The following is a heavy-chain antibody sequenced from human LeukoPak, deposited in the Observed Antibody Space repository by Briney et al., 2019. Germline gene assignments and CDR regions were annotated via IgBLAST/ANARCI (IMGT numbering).Heavy chain of an antibody. CDR1: GFTVSTKY. V-gene: IGHV3-53*01. J-gene: IGHJ1*01. D-gene: IGHD5-24*01. CDR3: AIGRDGYNQGVQY. Sequence: GGSLRLSCAASGFTVSTKYMSWVRQAPGKGLEWVSVIYSDGSTRYADSVEGRFTISRDNSKNTLYLQMNNLRPEDTAVYYCAIGRDGYNQGVQYWGQGTLVTVSS. CDR2: IYSDGST.